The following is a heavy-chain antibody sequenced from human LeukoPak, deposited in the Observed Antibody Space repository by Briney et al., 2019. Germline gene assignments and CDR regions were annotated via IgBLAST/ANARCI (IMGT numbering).Heavy chain of an antibody. Sequence: SETLSLTCTVSGDSHSSSYWGWIRQPAAKGLEWIGRIHTSGSTYYSPSLKSRVTISVDTSTNQFSLKLSSVTAADTAMYYCARVRLGRGLDYWGQGTLVTVSS. CDR2: IHTSGST. J-gene: IGHJ4*02. CDR1: GDSHSSSY. V-gene: IGHV4-4*07. CDR3: ARVRLGRGLDY. D-gene: IGHD6-19*01.